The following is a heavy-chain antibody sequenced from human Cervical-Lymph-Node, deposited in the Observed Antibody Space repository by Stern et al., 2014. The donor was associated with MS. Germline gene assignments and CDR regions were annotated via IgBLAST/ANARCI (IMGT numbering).Heavy chain of an antibody. CDR3: SGSNWYFFDY. D-gene: IGHD6-13*01. Sequence: EVHLVESGGGLVQPGGSLRLSCAASGFTFDSYSMHWVRQVPGKGLVWVSRINTDGSSPRYADSVKGRFTISRDNAKNMLYLEMNSLRAEDTAVYYCSGSNWYFFDYWGQGTLVTVFS. CDR2: INTDGSSP. J-gene: IGHJ4*02. V-gene: IGHV3-74*02. CDR1: GFTFDSYS.